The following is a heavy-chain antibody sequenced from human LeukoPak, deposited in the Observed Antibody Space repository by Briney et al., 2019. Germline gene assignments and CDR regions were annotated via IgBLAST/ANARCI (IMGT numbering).Heavy chain of an antibody. CDR1: GYDFTSYC. D-gene: IGHD2-21*02. CDR3: ARLGVVVTAAFDI. Sequence: GESLKISCPGSGYDFTSYCIGWVRQMPGKGLEWMGIIYPDDSDTRYSPSFQGQVTISAHKSISTAYLQWSSLKASDTAMYYCARLGVVVTAAFDIWGQGTMVTVSS. J-gene: IGHJ3*02. V-gene: IGHV5-51*01. CDR2: IYPDDSDT.